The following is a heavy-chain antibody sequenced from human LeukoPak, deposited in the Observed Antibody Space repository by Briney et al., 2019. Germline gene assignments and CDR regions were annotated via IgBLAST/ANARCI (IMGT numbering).Heavy chain of an antibody. Sequence: SQTLSLTCAISGDSVSSKNGAWNWIRQSPSRGLEWLGRTYYRSKWYDEYADSVKGRVTISPDTSKNQFSLHVYSATPEDTAVYYCARDLGTSGWYTFGFWGQGTLVTVSS. V-gene: IGHV6-1*01. J-gene: IGHJ4*02. CDR1: GDSVSSKNGA. CDR3: ARDLGTSGWYTFGF. D-gene: IGHD6-19*01. CDR2: TYYRSKWYD.